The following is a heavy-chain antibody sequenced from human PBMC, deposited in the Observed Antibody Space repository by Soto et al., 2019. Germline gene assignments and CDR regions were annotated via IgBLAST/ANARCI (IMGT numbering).Heavy chain of an antibody. CDR1: GYSFSNYW. D-gene: IGHD4-17*01. CDR3: GRHPYGDYDIMDV. V-gene: IGHV5-51*01. Sequence: GESLKISCKGSGYSFSNYWIGWVRQMPGKGLEWMGIIYPGNFDIRYSPSFQGQVTISADKSTSTAYLQWSSLKASDTAMYYCGRHPYGDYDIMDVWGQGTMVTVSS. CDR2: IYPGNFDI. J-gene: IGHJ6*02.